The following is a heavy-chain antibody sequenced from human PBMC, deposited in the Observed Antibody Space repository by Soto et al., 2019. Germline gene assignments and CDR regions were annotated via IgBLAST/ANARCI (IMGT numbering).Heavy chain of an antibody. CDR2: INAGNGNT. CDR1: GYTFTSYA. Sequence: ASVKVSCKASGYTFTSYAMHWVRQAPGQRLEWMGWINAGNGNTKYSQKFQGRVTITRDTSASTAYMELSSLRSEDTAVYYCAREKADWLLSYYYYYYMDVWGKGTTVTVSS. J-gene: IGHJ6*03. D-gene: IGHD3-9*01. CDR3: AREKADWLLSYYYYYYMDV. V-gene: IGHV1-3*01.